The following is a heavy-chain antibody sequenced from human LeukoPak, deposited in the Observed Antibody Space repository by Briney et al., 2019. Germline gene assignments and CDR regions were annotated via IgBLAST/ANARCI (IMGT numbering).Heavy chain of an antibody. J-gene: IGHJ4*02. Sequence: SETLSLTCTVSGGSISSYYWSWIRQPPGKGLEWIGYIYYSGSTNYNPSLKSRVTILVDTSKNQFSLKLSSVTAADTAVYYCARDRMYSSSNEDYFDYWGQGTLVTVSS. CDR3: ARDRMYSSSNEDYFDY. CDR2: IYYSGST. D-gene: IGHD6-6*01. V-gene: IGHV4-59*12. CDR1: GGSISSYY.